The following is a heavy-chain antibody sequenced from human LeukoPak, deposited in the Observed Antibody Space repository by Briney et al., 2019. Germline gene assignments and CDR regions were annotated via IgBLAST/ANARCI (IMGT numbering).Heavy chain of an antibody. Sequence: GGSLRLSCAASAFSFSSYAMSWVRQAPGKGLEWVSAISGSGGSTYYADSVKGRFTISRDNSKNTLYLQMNSLRAEDTAVYYCAKDKDQGIYYDSSGYYDYWGQGTLVTVSS. D-gene: IGHD3-22*01. CDR2: ISGSGGST. J-gene: IGHJ4*02. CDR3: AKDKDQGIYYDSSGYYDY. V-gene: IGHV3-23*01. CDR1: AFSFSSYA.